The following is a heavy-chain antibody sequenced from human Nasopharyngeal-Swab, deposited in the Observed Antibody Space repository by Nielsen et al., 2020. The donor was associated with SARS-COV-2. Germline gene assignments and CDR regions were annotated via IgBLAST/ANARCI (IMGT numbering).Heavy chain of an antibody. V-gene: IGHV3-53*01. CDR1: GFSVGTNY. Sequence: GESLKISCAASGFSVGTNYMSWVRQAPGKGLEWVSVIYYDVTTYYADSVKGRFTISRDNSRNTLYLQMTSLRVEDTALYYCSRDSRDCDADVCYWGGADYWGQGTLVTVSS. D-gene: IGHD2-15*01. CDR3: SRDSRDCDADVCYWGGADY. CDR2: IYYDVTT. J-gene: IGHJ4*02.